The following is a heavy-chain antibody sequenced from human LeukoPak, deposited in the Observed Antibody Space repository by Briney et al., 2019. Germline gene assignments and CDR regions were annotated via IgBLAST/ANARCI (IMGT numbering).Heavy chain of an antibody. CDR3: ARVPPRGYSRTWYFDL. J-gene: IGHJ2*01. CDR1: GGSISSTNHY. CDR2: IYYSGST. D-gene: IGHD5-18*01. V-gene: IGHV4-30-4*01. Sequence: SETLSLTCTVSGGSISSTNHYWSWIRQPPGKGLEWIGYIYYSGSTYYNPSLKSRVTISVDTSKNQFSLKLSSVTAADTAVYYCARVPPRGYSRTWYFDLWGRGTLVTVSS.